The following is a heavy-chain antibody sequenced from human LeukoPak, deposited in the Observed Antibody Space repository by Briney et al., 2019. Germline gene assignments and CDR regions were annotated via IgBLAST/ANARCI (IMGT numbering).Heavy chain of an antibody. Sequence: GGSLRLSCAASAFTFSSYSMTWVRQAPGKGLEWVSYISSSSSTIYYADSVKGRFTISRDNAKNSLYLQMHSLRDKDTAVYYCARDRGIGKRLELRQGMDVWGQGTTVTVSS. J-gene: IGHJ6*02. V-gene: IGHV3-48*02. CDR1: AFTFSSYS. CDR2: ISSSSSTI. CDR3: ARDRGIGKRLELRQGMDV. D-gene: IGHD1-7*01.